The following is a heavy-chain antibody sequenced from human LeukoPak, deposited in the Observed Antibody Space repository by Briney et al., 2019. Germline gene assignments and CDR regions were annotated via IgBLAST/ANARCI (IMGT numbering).Heavy chain of an antibody. CDR3: ARDQEAFDY. Sequence: ASVKVSCKASGYSFTSNYIHWVRQAPGQGLEWMGMIYPSDGSTSYAQKFQGRVIVTRDTSTSTVHMELSGLRSEDTAVYYCARDQEAFDYWGQGTLVTASS. J-gene: IGHJ4*02. V-gene: IGHV1-46*01. CDR2: IYPSDGST. CDR1: GYSFTSNY.